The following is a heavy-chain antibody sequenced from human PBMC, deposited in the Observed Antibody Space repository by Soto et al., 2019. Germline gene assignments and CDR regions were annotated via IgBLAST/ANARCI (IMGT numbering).Heavy chain of an antibody. Sequence: QVQLVQSGAEVKKPGASVKVSCKASGYTFTSYAMHWVRQAPGQRLEWMGWINAGNGNTKYAQKFQGRVTITRDTPASSADMELSSLGSEATAVYYCAIDFSLGGVGVWGQGTTVTVSS. D-gene: IGHD2-8*01. CDR3: AIDFSLGGVGV. J-gene: IGHJ6*02. CDR1: GYTFTSYA. V-gene: IGHV1-3*01. CDR2: INAGNGNT.